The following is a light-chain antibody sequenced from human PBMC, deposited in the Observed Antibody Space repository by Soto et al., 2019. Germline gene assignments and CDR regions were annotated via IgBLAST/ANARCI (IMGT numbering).Light chain of an antibody. CDR1: QGITND. J-gene: IGKJ5*01. CDR2: DAS. V-gene: IGKV1-33*01. CDR3: QQYASLPIT. Sequence: DIEITQARSSMSASVGDRVTITCRASQGITNDLGWFQQKPGKAPKLLIYDASNLDTGVPSRFTGSGSGTDFTFTITSLQSDDVATYYCQQYASLPITFGQGTRLENK.